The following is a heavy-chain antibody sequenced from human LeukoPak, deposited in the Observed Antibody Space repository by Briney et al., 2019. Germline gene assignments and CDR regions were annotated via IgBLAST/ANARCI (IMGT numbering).Heavy chain of an antibody. CDR3: ARVRYSYDSSGIDY. CDR1: GFTFSSYA. D-gene: IGHD3-22*01. V-gene: IGHV3-74*01. CDR2: INSDGRST. J-gene: IGHJ4*02. Sequence: GGSLRLSCAASGFTFSSYAMHWVRQAPGKGLVWVSRINSDGRSTSYADSVKGRFTISRDNAKNTLYLQMNSLRAEDTAVYYCARVRYSYDSSGIDYWGQGTLVTVSS.